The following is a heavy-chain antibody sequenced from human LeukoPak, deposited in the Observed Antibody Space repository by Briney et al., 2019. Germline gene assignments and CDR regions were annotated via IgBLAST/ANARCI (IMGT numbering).Heavy chain of an antibody. V-gene: IGHV3-23*01. CDR2: ISGSGGYT. Sequence: GGSLRLSCAASGFTFSNYAMSWVRQAPGKGLEWVSAISGSGGYTYYADSVKGRFTISRDNSKNTLYLQMNSLRAEDTAVYYCVRDVWGDRDSYFDYWGQGTLVTVSS. CDR3: VRDVWGDRDSYFDY. J-gene: IGHJ4*02. D-gene: IGHD2-21*01. CDR1: GFTFSNYA.